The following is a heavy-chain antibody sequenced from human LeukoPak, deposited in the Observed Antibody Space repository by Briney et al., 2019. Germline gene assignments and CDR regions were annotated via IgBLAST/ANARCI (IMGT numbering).Heavy chain of an antibody. CDR2: ISYDGSNK. D-gene: IGHD6-19*01. Sequence: GGSLRLSCAASGFTFSSYAMHWVRQAPGKGLEWVAVISYDGSNKYYADSVKGRFTISRDNSKNTLYLQMNSLRAEDTAVYHCARDGPYSSGFYYYYGMDVWGQGTTVTVSS. J-gene: IGHJ6*02. V-gene: IGHV3-30-3*01. CDR3: ARDGPYSSGFYYYYGMDV. CDR1: GFTFSSYA.